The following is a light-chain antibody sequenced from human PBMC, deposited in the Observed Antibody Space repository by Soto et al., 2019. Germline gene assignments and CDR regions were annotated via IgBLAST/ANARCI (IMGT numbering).Light chain of an antibody. CDR1: QDINNY. Sequence: DIQLTQSPSSLSASVGDRVTITCQASQDINNYLNWYQQKPGKPPKLLIYRASTLETGVPSRFSGSGSGSDFTFAISSLEHDDFATYYCQRYDDLPSFGPGTKVDFK. V-gene: IGKV1-33*01. CDR2: RAS. CDR3: QRYDDLPS. J-gene: IGKJ3*01.